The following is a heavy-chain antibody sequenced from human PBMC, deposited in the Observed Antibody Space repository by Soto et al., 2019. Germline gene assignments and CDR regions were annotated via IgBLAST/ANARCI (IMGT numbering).Heavy chain of an antibody. CDR1: GYTFTSYD. V-gene: IGHV1-8*01. J-gene: IGHJ4*02. D-gene: IGHD1-26*01. CDR3: AREAHSGSSAY. CDR2: MNPNSGNT. Sequence: QVKLVQSGAEVKKPGASVKVSCKASGYTFTSYDINWVRQATGQGLEWMGWMNPNSGNTGYAQKFQGRVTRTRNHSISSAYMEPGSLRSEDTAVYYGAREAHSGSSAYWGQGALVTVSS.